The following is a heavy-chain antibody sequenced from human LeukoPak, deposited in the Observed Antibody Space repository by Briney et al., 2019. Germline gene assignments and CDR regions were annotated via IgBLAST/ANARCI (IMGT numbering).Heavy chain of an antibody. J-gene: IGHJ4*02. CDR3: VKGTQWLVDGGRY. CDR2: ITNSGGST. V-gene: IGHV3-64D*06. Sequence: GGSLRLSCSASGFTFSSYSMHWVRQAPGKGLEYVSGITNSGGSTYYADSVKGRFTISRDNSKNTLYLQMSSLRAEDTAFYYCVKGTQWLVDGGRYWGQGTLVTVSS. D-gene: IGHD6-19*01. CDR1: GFTFSSYS.